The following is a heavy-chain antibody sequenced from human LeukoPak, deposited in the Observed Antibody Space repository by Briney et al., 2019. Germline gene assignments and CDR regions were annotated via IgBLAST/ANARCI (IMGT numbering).Heavy chain of an antibody. CDR2: IYYSGST. Sequence: SETLSLTCAVSGGSISSNSYYWGWIRQPPWKGLEWIGSIYYSGSTYYNPSLKSRVTISVDTSKSQFSLKLSSVNAADTAVYYCAKSSLYCTSTSCSYYFDYWGQGTLVTVSS. V-gene: IGHV4-39*07. CDR1: GGSISSNSYY. D-gene: IGHD2-2*01. J-gene: IGHJ4*02. CDR3: AKSSLYCTSTSCSYYFDY.